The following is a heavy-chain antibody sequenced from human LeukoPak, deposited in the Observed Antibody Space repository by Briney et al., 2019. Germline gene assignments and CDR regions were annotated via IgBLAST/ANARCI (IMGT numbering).Heavy chain of an antibody. D-gene: IGHD3-10*01. CDR1: GGSFSGYY. Sequence: KPSETLSLTCAVYGGSFSGYYWSWIRQPPGKGLEWIGEINHSGSTNYNPSLKSRVTISVDTPKNQFSLKLSSVTAADTAVYYCARSHSVTYYYGSGSYQGDYWGQGTLVTVSS. CDR2: INHSGST. J-gene: IGHJ4*02. V-gene: IGHV4-34*01. CDR3: ARSHSVTYYYGSGSYQGDY.